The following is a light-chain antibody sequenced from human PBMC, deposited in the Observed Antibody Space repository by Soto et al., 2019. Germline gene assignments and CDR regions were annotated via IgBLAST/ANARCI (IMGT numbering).Light chain of an antibody. J-gene: IGKJ3*01. Sequence: EIVLTQSPGTLSLSPGEGATVSCRVSQSINSKSLVWYQRKFGQAPRLLIYNTSSRATCIPDRFSGSGSGTDVTLRFSRLELGVFGVYSCQRYGGSFSFGPGTKVDF. CDR3: QRYGGSFS. CDR2: NTS. CDR1: QSINSKS. V-gene: IGKV3-20*01.